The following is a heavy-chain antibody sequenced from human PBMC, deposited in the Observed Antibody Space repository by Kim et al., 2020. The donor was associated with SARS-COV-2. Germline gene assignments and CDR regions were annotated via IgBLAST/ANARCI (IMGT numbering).Heavy chain of an antibody. CDR1: GFTFSSYA. Sequence: GGSLRLSCAASGFTFSSYAMSWVRQAPGKGREWVSAISGSGGSTYYADSVKGRFTISRDNSKNTLYLQMNSLRAEDTAVYYCAKGGRGAYGDYLNYWYFDLWGRGTLVTVSS. D-gene: IGHD4-17*01. CDR2: ISGSGGST. CDR3: AKGGRGAYGDYLNYWYFDL. J-gene: IGHJ2*01. V-gene: IGHV3-23*01.